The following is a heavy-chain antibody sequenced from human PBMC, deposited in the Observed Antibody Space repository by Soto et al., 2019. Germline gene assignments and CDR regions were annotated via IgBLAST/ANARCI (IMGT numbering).Heavy chain of an antibody. D-gene: IGHD5-18*01. Sequence: QVQLQESGPGLVKPSETLSLTCTVSGGSVSSGSYYWSWIRQPPGKGLEWIGYIYYSGSTNYNPSLKSRVTISVDTSQNQFSLKLSSVTAADTAVYYCARVVPDPMNSYGFTGRRRASNFFDYWGQGTLVTVSS. V-gene: IGHV4-61*01. CDR1: GGSVSSGSYY. CDR3: ARVVPDPMNSYGFTGRRRASNFFDY. CDR2: IYYSGST. J-gene: IGHJ4*02.